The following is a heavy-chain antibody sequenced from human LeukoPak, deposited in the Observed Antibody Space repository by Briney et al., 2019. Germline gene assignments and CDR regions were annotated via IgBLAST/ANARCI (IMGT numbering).Heavy chain of an antibody. Sequence: KPSETLSLTCTVSGGSISSSSYYWGWIRQPPGKGLEWIGSIYYSGSTYYNPSLKSRVTISVDTSKNQFSLKLSSVTAADTAVYYCARLTRSSTRGNWFDPWGQGTLVIVSS. V-gene: IGHV4-39*01. J-gene: IGHJ5*02. CDR3: ARLTRSSTRGNWFDP. CDR2: IYYSGST. CDR1: GGSISSSSYY. D-gene: IGHD2-2*01.